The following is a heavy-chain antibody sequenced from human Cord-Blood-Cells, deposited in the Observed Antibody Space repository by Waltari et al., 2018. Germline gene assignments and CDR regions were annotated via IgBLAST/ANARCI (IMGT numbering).Heavy chain of an antibody. Sequence: QVQLVQSGAEVKKPGSSVKVSCKASGGTFRSYAISWVRQAPGQGLEWMGGISPVVGTANYAQKCEGIVTITADESTSTVYMERSSLRSEDTAVYYCAREGLLELRPYYYYYMDVWGKGTTVTVSS. CDR1: GGTFRSYA. D-gene: IGHD1-7*01. V-gene: IGHV1-69*01. CDR2: ISPVVGTA. J-gene: IGHJ6*03. CDR3: AREGLLELRPYYYYYMDV.